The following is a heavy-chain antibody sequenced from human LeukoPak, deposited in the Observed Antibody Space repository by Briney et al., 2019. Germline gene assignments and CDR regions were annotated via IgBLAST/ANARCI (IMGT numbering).Heavy chain of an antibody. CDR1: GFTFSSYA. J-gene: IGHJ4*02. CDR2: ISGGGGST. Sequence: GGSLRLSCAASGFTFSSYAMSWVRQAPGVGLEWVSAISGGGGSTWYADSVKGRFTISRDNSKNTLYMQMNSLRAEDTAVYYCAKDSYDSSGSRYDYWGQGTLVTVSS. D-gene: IGHD3-22*01. V-gene: IGHV3-23*01. CDR3: AKDSYDSSGSRYDY.